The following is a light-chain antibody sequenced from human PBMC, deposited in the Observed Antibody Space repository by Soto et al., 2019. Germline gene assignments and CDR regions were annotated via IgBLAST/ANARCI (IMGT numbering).Light chain of an antibody. CDR1: QSVSSSY. Sequence: EIVLTQSPGTLSLSPGERATLSCRASQSVSSSYLAWYQQKPGQAPRLLIYGALSRATGIPDRFSGSGSGTDFTLTISRLEPEDFAVYYCHQYGSSPLTFGGGTKVEIK. CDR3: HQYGSSPLT. CDR2: GAL. V-gene: IGKV3-20*01. J-gene: IGKJ4*01.